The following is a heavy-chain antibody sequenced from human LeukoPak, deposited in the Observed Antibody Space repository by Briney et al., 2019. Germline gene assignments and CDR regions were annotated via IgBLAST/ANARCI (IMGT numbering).Heavy chain of an antibody. CDR2: IKEDGSET. D-gene: IGHD5-24*01. J-gene: IGHJ4*02. CDR1: RFTFSNYS. V-gene: IGHV3-7*01. Sequence: GGSLRLSCAASRFTFSNYSMNWVRQVPGKGLECLANIKEDGSETYYADSVKGRFTISRDNPKNLLFLQINSLRVEDTAVYYCARETPRRGETRDGYRWGQGTVVTVSS. CDR3: ARETPRRGETRDGYR.